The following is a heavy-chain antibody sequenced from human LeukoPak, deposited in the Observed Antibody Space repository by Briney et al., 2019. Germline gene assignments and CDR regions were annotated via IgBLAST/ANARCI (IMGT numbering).Heavy chain of an antibody. CDR2: ISGGGTST. D-gene: IGHD2-2*01. V-gene: IGHV3-23*01. J-gene: IGHJ4*02. Sequence: GGSLRLSCAGSGFTFSDYAMSWVRQAPGKGLEWVSLISGGGTSTYYADSVTGRFTISRDNLKNTAYLQMNSLKTEDTAVYYCTPIVVVPAAKGDYWGQGTLVTVSS. CDR3: TPIVVVPAAKGDY. CDR1: GFTFSDYA.